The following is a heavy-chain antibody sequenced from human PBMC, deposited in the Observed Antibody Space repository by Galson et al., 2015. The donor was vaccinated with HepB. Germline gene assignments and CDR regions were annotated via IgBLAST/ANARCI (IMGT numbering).Heavy chain of an antibody. CDR3: ATDAAPGSDSRFFDD. J-gene: IGHJ4*02. CDR1: GFTFSNYA. D-gene: IGHD2-21*02. V-gene: IGHV3-23*01. CDR2: ISDSGDST. Sequence: SLRLSCAASGFTFSNYAITWVRQAPGQGLEWVSAISDSGDSTYYADSVRGRFTISRDNSKNTLYLQMNGLRADDTAVCFCATDAAPGSDSRFFDDWGQGTLVTVSS.